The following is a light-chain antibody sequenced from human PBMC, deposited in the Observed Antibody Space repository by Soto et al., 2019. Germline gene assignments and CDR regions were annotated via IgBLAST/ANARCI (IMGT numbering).Light chain of an antibody. V-gene: IGKV1-39*01. CDR2: AAS. Sequence: DIQMTQSPYSLSASVGDRVTITCRASQSVSSYFNWYQQKPGKAPKLLIYAASSLQSGVPSRFGGSGSGTDFTLTISSLQPEDFATYYCQQTYRTPFTFGPGTKVDIK. J-gene: IGKJ3*01. CDR1: QSVSSY. CDR3: QQTYRTPFT.